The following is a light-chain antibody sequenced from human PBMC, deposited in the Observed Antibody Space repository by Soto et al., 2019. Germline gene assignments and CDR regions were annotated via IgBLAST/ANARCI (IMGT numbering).Light chain of an antibody. CDR2: DAS. V-gene: IGKV3-15*01. J-gene: IGKJ1*01. CDR1: QSVSGN. CDR3: QQYEIWPPWA. Sequence: ELVMTQSPATLSVSPGEAVTLSCRTSQSVSGNLAWYQQRPWQAPRLLIYDASTRATGIPARFSGSGSGTEFTLTIISLQSEDVGVYYCQQYEIWPPWAFGRGTKLEIK.